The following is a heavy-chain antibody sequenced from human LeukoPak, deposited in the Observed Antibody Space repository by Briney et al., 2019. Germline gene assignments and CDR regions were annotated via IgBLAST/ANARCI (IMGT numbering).Heavy chain of an antibody. CDR2: LSSDGITQ. V-gene: IGHV3-30*04. J-gene: IGHJ4*02. D-gene: IGHD3-22*01. Sequence: PGGSLRLSCVASGFSLTSYAMHWVRQAPGKGLEWVTILSSDGITQNYADSVRGRFTISRDDSKKTLYLQMSSLRREDTAIYYCARGAPRVVAFDHWGQGALDTVSS. CDR1: GFSLTSYA. CDR3: ARGAPRVVAFDH.